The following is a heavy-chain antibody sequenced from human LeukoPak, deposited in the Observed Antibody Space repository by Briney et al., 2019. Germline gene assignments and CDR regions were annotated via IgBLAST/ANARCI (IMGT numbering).Heavy chain of an antibody. D-gene: IGHD4-23*01. J-gene: IGHJ4*02. Sequence: SETLSLTCTVSGGSISSYYWSWIRQPAGKGLEWIGRIYTSGSTNYNPSLKSRVTMSVDTSKNQFSLKLSSVTAADTAVYYCARDAILTTVGTLDYWGQGTLVTVSS. CDR1: GGSISSYY. V-gene: IGHV4-4*07. CDR2: IYTSGST. CDR3: ARDAILTTVGTLDY.